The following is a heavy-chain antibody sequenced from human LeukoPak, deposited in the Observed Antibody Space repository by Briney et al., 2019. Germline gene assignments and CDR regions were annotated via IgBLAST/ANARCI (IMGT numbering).Heavy chain of an antibody. CDR3: AKDLGLRRGHYYYYMDV. CDR1: GFTFSRYG. J-gene: IGHJ6*03. CDR2: ISYDGSNK. Sequence: GGSLRLSCAASGFTFSRYGMHWVRQAPGKGLEWVTAISYDGSNKYYADSVKGRFTISRDNSKNTLYLQMNSLRAEDTAVYYCAKDLGLRRGHYYYYMDVWGKGTTVTISS. D-gene: IGHD1-14*01. V-gene: IGHV3-30*04.